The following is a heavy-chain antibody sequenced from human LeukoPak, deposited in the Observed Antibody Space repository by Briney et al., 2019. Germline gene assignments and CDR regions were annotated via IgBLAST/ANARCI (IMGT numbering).Heavy chain of an antibody. D-gene: IGHD4-17*01. CDR2: ISYSGPHM. CDR1: GFAFSRYS. Sequence: PGGSLRLSRAASGFAFSRYSMNWVRQAPGKGLEWVSSISYSGPHMFYADSVRGRFTISRDNAENSLFLQMNSLRAEDTAVYFCASNDYRDEGIDSWGQGTLVTVSS. CDR3: ASNDYRDEGIDS. V-gene: IGHV3-21*01. J-gene: IGHJ4*02.